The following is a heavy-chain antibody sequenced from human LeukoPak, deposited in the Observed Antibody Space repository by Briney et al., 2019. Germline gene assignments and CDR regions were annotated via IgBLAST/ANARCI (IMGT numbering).Heavy chain of an antibody. Sequence: PGGSLRLSCEASGFAFSSFAMGWVRQAPGKGLEWVAVIWCDGSNKYYADSVKGRFTISRDNSKNTLYLQMSSLRPEDTAVYYCAKGAYLRYFEWLWANWGQGTLVTVSS. V-gene: IGHV3-30*02. CDR3: AKGAYLRYFEWLWAN. CDR2: IWCDGSNK. CDR1: GFAFSSFA. D-gene: IGHD3-9*01. J-gene: IGHJ4*02.